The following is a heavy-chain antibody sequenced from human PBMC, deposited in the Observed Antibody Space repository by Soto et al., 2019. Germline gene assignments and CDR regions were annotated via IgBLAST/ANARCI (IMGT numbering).Heavy chain of an antibody. CDR3: ARGARGLYLMDV. CDR2: IKGDLITT. D-gene: IGHD5-12*01. J-gene: IGHJ6*03. V-gene: IGHV3-74*01. Sequence: EVQVVESGGGLVQPGGSLRLSCAASGFTFSDDWMHCVRRAPGKGLVWVSRIKGDLITTNYADSVKGRFTISRDNARNTVSVQIDSLRAEDTAVYYCARGARGLYLMDVWGKGTTVTVSS. CDR1: GFTFSDDW.